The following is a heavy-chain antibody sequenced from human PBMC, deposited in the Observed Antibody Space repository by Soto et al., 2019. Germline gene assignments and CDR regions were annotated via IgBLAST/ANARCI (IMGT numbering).Heavy chain of an antibody. V-gene: IGHV1-58*01. CDR1: GFTFTSSA. J-gene: IGHJ4*02. CDR2: IAVGSGYT. D-gene: IGHD2-8*01. Sequence: APVKVSCKASGFTFTSSAFQWVRQARGQRLEWIGWIAVGSGYTNYAQRFQDRVTLTRDMSTATTYMELSRLTSEDTAIYYCAADATAWQQMVPSDYWGQGTLVTVSS. CDR3: AADATAWQQMVPSDY.